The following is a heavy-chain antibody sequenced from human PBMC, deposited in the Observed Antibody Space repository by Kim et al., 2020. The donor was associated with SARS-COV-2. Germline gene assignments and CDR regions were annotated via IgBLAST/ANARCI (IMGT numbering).Heavy chain of an antibody. Sequence: GGSLRLSCADSGSTFSTYSMNWVRQAPVRGLEWLSYISPSGSSIYYADSVMGRFTISRDNAKNSLYLQMNNLRDEDTAVYYCTRDRYSPFDIWGQGTMVTVSS. CDR3: TRDRYSPFDI. CDR2: ISPSGSSI. D-gene: IGHD1-20*01. J-gene: IGHJ3*02. V-gene: IGHV3-48*02. CDR1: GSTFSTYS.